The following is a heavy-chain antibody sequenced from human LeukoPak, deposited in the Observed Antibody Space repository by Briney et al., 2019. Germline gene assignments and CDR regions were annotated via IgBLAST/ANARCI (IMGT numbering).Heavy chain of an antibody. J-gene: IGHJ5*02. D-gene: IGHD2-15*01. V-gene: IGHV1-69*06. CDR2: IIPIFATA. CDR3: ARDKACSGGSCYPLNWFDP. CDR1: GGTFSSFA. Sequence: GTSVKVSCKASGGTFSSFAINWVRQAPGQGLEWMGGIIPIFATANYAQKFQGRVTITADKSTSTAYLELSSLRSEDTAVYYCARDKACSGGSCYPLNWFDPWGQGTLVIVSS.